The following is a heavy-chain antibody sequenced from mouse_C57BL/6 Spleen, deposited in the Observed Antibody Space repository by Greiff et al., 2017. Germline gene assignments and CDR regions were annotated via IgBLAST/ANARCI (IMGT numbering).Heavy chain of an antibody. CDR2: INSGGDYI. CDR1: GFTFSSYA. D-gene: IGHD1-1*01. V-gene: IGHV5-9-1*02. J-gene: IGHJ1*03. CDR3: TRYGTTIVANWYFDV. Sequence: EVQVVESGEGLVKPGGSLKLSCAASGFTFSSYAMPWVRQTPEKRLEWVAYINSGGDYINYADKVKGRFTISRDTARNTLYMQMSRLTSEDTAMYYCTRYGTTIVANWYFDVWGTGTTVTVSS.